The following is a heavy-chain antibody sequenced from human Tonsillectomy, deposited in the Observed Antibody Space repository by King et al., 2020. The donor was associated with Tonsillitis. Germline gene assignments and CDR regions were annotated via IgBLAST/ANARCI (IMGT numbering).Heavy chain of an antibody. Sequence: QLQESGPGLVKPSETLSLTCTVSGGSISSSSYYWGWIRQPPGKGLEWIGTIYYSGSTYYNPSLKSRVTISVDTSKNQFSLKLSSVTAADTAVYYCARRGYGYPLFDYWGQGTLVTVSS. D-gene: IGHD3-22*01. CDR1: GGSISSSSYY. CDR2: IYYSGST. V-gene: IGHV4-39*07. J-gene: IGHJ4*02. CDR3: ARRGYGYPLFDY.